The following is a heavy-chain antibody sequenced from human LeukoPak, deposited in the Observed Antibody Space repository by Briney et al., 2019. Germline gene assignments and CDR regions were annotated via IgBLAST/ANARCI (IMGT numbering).Heavy chain of an antibody. CDR3: ASLYSSSSEGDY. CDR1: GGSISSSSYY. CDR2: IYYSGST. J-gene: IGHJ4*02. Sequence: PETLSLTCTVSGGSISSSSYYWGWIRQPPGKGLEWIGSIYYSGSTYYNPSLKSRVTISVDTSKNQFSLKLSSVTAADTAVYYCASLYSSSSEGDYWGQGTLVTVSS. V-gene: IGHV4-39*07. D-gene: IGHD6-6*01.